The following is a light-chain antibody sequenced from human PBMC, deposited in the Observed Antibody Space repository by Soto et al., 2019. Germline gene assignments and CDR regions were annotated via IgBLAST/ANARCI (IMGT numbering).Light chain of an antibody. Sequence: QSVLTQPPSASGTPGQRVIISCSGSSSNIGTNYVYWYQQFPGTAPKFLIYRTNQRPSGVPERFSASKSGTSASLAISGLRSEDEADYYCAAWDDSLSGLVFGTGTKLTVL. CDR3: AAWDDSLSGLV. CDR2: RTN. CDR1: SSNIGTNY. V-gene: IGLV1-47*01. J-gene: IGLJ1*01.